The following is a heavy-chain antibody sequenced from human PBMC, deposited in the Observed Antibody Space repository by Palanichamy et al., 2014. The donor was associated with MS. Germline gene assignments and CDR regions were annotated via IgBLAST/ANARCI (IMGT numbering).Heavy chain of an antibody. V-gene: IGHV3-7*01. CDR3: ARRFCTSTSCYSAPKYYYYGMDV. CDR2: INEDGSEK. Sequence: EVQLVESGGGLVQPGGSLRLSCAASGLTFRNYWMSWVRQAPGKGLEWVANINEDGSEKYYVDSVKGRFTISRDNAKNSLYLQMNSLRDEDTAVYYCARRFCTSTSCYSAPKYYYYGMDVWGQGTTVTVSS. J-gene: IGHJ6*02. D-gene: IGHD2-2*01. CDR1: GLTFRNYW.